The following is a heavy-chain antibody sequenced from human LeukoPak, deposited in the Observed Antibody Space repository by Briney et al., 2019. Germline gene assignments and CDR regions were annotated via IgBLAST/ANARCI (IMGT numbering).Heavy chain of an antibody. V-gene: IGHV3-11*04. CDR3: AILDPYLDH. J-gene: IGHJ4*02. D-gene: IGHD1-1*01. Sequence: SGGSLRLSCAASGFTFSDYYMSWIRQAPGKGLEWVSYISSSGSTIYYADSVKGRFTISRDNAKNSLYLQMNNLRVEDTAVYYCAILDPYLDHWGQGTLVTVSS. CDR2: ISSSGSTI. CDR1: GFTFSDYY.